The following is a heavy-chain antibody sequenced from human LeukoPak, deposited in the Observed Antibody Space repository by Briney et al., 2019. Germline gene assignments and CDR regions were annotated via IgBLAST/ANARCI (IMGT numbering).Heavy chain of an antibody. CDR3: ARGVGASYYFDY. J-gene: IGHJ4*02. Sequence: GGSLRLSRAASGFTVSSNYMSWVRQAPGKGLEWVSSISSSSSYIYYADSVKGRFTISRDNAKNSLYLQMNSLRAEDTAVYYCARGVGASYYFDYWGQGTLVTVSS. CDR1: GFTVSSNY. D-gene: IGHD1-26*01. V-gene: IGHV3-21*01. CDR2: ISSSSSYI.